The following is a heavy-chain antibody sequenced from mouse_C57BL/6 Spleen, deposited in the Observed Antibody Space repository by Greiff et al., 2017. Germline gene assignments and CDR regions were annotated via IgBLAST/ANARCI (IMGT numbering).Heavy chain of an antibody. J-gene: IGHJ2*01. CDR3: ARRGVDYYGSSYLDY. Sequence: QVQLQQPGAELVRPGTSVKLSCKASGYTFTSYWMHWVKQRPGQGLEWIGVIDPSDSYTNYNQKFKGKATLTVDTSSSTAYMQLSSLTSEDSAVYYCARRGVDYYGSSYLDYWGQGTTLTGSS. CDR2: IDPSDSYT. D-gene: IGHD1-1*01. CDR1: GYTFTSYW. V-gene: IGHV1-59*01.